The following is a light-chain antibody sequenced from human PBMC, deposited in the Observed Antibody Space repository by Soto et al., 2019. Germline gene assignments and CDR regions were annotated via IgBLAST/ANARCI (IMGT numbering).Light chain of an antibody. CDR3: QQYYSTPPYT. Sequence: DIVMTQSPDCLAVSLGERATINCKSSQSVLYSSNNKNYLAWYQQKPGQPPKLLIYWASTRESGVPDRFSGSGSGTDFTLTISSLQAEDVAVYYCQQYYSTPPYTFGQGIKLEIK. V-gene: IGKV4-1*01. CDR1: QSVLYSSNNKNY. J-gene: IGKJ2*01. CDR2: WAS.